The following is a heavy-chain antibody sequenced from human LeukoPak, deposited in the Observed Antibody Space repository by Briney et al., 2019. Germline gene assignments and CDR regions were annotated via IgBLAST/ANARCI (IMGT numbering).Heavy chain of an antibody. CDR2: IDYSGGT. Sequence: PSETLSLTCTVSGGAISSGGYYWSWIRQHPGKGLEWIGYIDYSGGTYYNPSLKSRITISVDTSKNQFSLRLTSVTAADTAVYSCARGQEDWEVLQRAVKYDFWGQGTLVTVSS. CDR1: GGAISSGGYY. V-gene: IGHV4-31*03. CDR3: ARGQEDWEVLQRAVKYDF. J-gene: IGHJ4*02. D-gene: IGHD1-26*01.